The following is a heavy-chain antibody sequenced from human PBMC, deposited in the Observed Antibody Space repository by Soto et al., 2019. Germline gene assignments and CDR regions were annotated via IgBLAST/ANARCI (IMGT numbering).Heavy chain of an antibody. Sequence: SVKVSCKASGGTFSSYSISWVRQAPVQGLEWMGEIIPIFGTANYAQKFQGRVTITADESTSTAYMELSSLRSEDTAVYYCAWNWGTVDTAMVTRRYYYSMDVWGQGTTVTV. CDR3: AWNWGTVDTAMVTRRYYYSMDV. J-gene: IGHJ6*02. CDR1: GGTFSSYS. V-gene: IGHV1-69*13. CDR2: IIPIFGTA. D-gene: IGHD5-18*01.